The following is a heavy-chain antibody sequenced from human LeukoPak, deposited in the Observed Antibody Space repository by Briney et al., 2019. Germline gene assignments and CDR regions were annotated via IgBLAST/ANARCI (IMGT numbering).Heavy chain of an antibody. Sequence: PGGSLRLSCAASGFTFDDYAMHWVRQAPGKGLEWVSGISWNSGSIGYADSVKGRFTISRDNAKNSLYLQMNSLRAEDTALYYCARGRGTVTTSFDYWGQGTLVTVSS. D-gene: IGHD4-17*01. CDR2: ISWNSGSI. V-gene: IGHV3-9*01. J-gene: IGHJ4*02. CDR1: GFTFDDYA. CDR3: ARGRGTVTTSFDY.